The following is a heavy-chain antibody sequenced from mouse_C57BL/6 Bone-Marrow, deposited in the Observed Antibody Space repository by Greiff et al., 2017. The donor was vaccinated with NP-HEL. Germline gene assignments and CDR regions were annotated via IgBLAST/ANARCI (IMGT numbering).Heavy chain of an antibody. CDR3: ASHYGYDPAWFAY. Sequence: VMLVESGPGLVQPSQSLSITCTVSGFSLTSYGVHWVRQSPGKGLEWLGVIWSGGSTDYNAAFISRLSISKDNSKSQVFFKMNSLQADDTAIYYCASHYGYDPAWFAYWGQGTLVTVSA. D-gene: IGHD2-2*01. V-gene: IGHV2-2*01. CDR1: GFSLTSYG. J-gene: IGHJ3*01. CDR2: IWSGGST.